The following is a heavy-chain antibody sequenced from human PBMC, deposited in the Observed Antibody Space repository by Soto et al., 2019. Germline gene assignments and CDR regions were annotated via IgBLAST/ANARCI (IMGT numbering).Heavy chain of an antibody. Sequence: PGGALRLSCAASGFTFSSYGMHWVRQAPGKGLEWVAVISGGGSSKYYADSVKGRFTISRDNSKNTLYLQMNSLRAEDTAVYYCAKRHDFWSGYYEDYWGQGTLVNVSS. CDR2: ISGGGSSK. J-gene: IGHJ4*02. D-gene: IGHD3-3*01. CDR1: GFTFSSYG. CDR3: AKRHDFWSGYYEDY. V-gene: IGHV3-33*06.